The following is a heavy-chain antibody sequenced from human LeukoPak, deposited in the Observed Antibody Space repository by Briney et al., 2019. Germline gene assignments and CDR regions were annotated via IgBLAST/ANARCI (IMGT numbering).Heavy chain of an antibody. Sequence: PGRSLTLSCAASGFTFSSYGMHWVRQAPGKGLEWVAVISYDGSNKYYADSVKGRFTISRDNSKNTLYLQMDSLRAEDTAVYYCAKDPLGFSRSSPGDYWGQGTLVTVSS. V-gene: IGHV3-30*18. CDR3: AKDPLGFSRSSPGDY. CDR2: ISYDGSNK. CDR1: GFTFSSYG. D-gene: IGHD3-3*01. J-gene: IGHJ4*02.